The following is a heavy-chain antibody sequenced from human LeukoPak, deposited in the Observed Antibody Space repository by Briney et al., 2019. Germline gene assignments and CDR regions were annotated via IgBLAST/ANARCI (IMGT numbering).Heavy chain of an antibody. D-gene: IGHD4-17*01. J-gene: IGHJ4*02. V-gene: IGHV1-8*02. CDR2: MNPNSGNT. CDR1: GYTFTSYY. Sequence: ASVKVSCKASGYTFTSYYMHWVRQAPGQGLEWMGWMNPNSGNTGYAQKFQGRVTMTRNTSISTAYMELSSLRSEDTAVYYCARTTVTNDYWGQGTLVTVSS. CDR3: ARTTVTNDY.